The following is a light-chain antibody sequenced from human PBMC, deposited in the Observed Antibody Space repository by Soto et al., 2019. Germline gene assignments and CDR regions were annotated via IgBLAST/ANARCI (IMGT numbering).Light chain of an antibody. V-gene: IGKV2-30*01. CDR3: MQGTHWPPYT. CDR2: KVS. CDR1: QSLAYSDGNTY. J-gene: IGKJ2*01. Sequence: DVVMTQSPLSLPVTLGQPASISCRSSQSLAYSDGNTYLNWFQQRPGQSPRRLIYKVSTRESGVPDRFSGSGSGTAFTLKISRVEAEDVGVYYCMQGTHWPPYTFGQGTKLEIK.